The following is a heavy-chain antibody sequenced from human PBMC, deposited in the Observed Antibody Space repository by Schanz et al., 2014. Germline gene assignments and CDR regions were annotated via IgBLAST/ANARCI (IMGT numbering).Heavy chain of an antibody. CDR1: GFTVSSNH. Sequence: EGQLAESGGGLVQPGGSLRLSCAVSGFTVSSNHMSWVRQAPGQGLEWVSALSGSGGSTYYADSVKGRFTISRDNSKNTLYLQMNSLRPEDTTVYYCASPSGYSDYGTYFDFWGQGTLVTVSS. V-gene: IGHV3-66*02. CDR3: ASPSGYSDYGTYFDF. D-gene: IGHD5-12*01. J-gene: IGHJ4*02. CDR2: LSGSGGST.